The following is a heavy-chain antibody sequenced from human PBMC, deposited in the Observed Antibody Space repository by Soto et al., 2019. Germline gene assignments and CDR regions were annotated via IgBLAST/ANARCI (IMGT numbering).Heavy chain of an antibody. Sequence: GGSLRLSCGASGGNCIDHVVDWLRQAPGKGLEWVGRARNKVNGYTTAHAASVRGRFTISRDDSKNSLYLQMNSLKTEDTAVYFCARLMGTSFDLWGQGTLVTVSS. J-gene: IGHJ4*02. V-gene: IGHV3-72*01. D-gene: IGHD2-8*01. CDR2: ARNKVNGYTT. CDR1: GGNCIDHV. CDR3: ARLMGTSFDL.